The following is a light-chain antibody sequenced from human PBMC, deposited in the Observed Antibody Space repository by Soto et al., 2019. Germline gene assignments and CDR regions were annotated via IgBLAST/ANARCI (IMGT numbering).Light chain of an antibody. V-gene: IGLV2-14*01. Sequence: QSALTQPASVSGSPGQSSTISCTGTSSDVGNYNYVSWYQHHPGKAPKLMISEVSNRPSGVSNRFSGSKSGNTASLTISGLQAEDEAAYYCVSYTTSGTFVFGGGTKVTVL. CDR1: SSDVGNYNY. CDR2: EVS. CDR3: VSYTTSGTFV. J-gene: IGLJ2*01.